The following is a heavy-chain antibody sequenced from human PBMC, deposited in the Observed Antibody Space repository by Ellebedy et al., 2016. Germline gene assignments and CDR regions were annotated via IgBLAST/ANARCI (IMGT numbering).Heavy chain of an antibody. CDR2: IKPGGNEK. V-gene: IGHV3-7*01. CDR1: GFTFRTYW. J-gene: IGHJ3*02. D-gene: IGHD7-27*01. CDR3: ARDPAGKNWGAFDI. Sequence: GGSLRLSCAASGFTFRTYWMTWVRQAPGKGLEWVANIKPGGNEKQYGDSVKGRFTISRDDAKNSLYLQMSSLRADDTAVYYCARDPAGKNWGAFDIWGQGTMVTVSS.